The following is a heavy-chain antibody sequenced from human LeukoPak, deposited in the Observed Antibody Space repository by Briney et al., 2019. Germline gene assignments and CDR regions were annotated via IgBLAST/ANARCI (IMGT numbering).Heavy chain of an antibody. CDR1: GYTFTGDY. CDR3: ARDYASGSYYDN. Sequence: ASVKVSCKASGYTFTGDYLHWVRQAPGQGLEWMGWMNPNSGGTNYAQKFQGRVTMTRDTSISTAYMELSRLRSDDTAVYYCARDYASGSYYDNWGQGSLVTVSS. CDR2: MNPNSGGT. J-gene: IGHJ4*02. D-gene: IGHD3-10*01. V-gene: IGHV1-2*02.